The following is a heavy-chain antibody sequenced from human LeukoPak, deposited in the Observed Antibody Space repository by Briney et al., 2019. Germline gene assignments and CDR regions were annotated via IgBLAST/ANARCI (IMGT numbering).Heavy chain of an antibody. CDR1: RFTFSNYA. CDR3: AFDYGDYYY. D-gene: IGHD4-17*01. Sequence: PGGSLRLSCAASRFTFSNYAMYWVRQAPGKGLGWVGVISYDGSNKYYADSVKGRFTISRDNSKNTLFRQMNRLGAEDTAVYYCAFDYGDYYYWGQGTLVTVSS. V-gene: IGHV3-30-3*01. CDR2: ISYDGSNK. J-gene: IGHJ4*02.